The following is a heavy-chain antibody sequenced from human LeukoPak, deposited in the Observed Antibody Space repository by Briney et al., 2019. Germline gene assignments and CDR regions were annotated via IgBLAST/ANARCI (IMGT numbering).Heavy chain of an antibody. CDR3: APYGSGNYVPVRDY. Sequence: PAGPLRLSCGASRFTFSNYWMSWVRQPPRHGLERPPNITPDGNTKSYVDSLKGRFTTSRDNAKDSLYLQMNSLRVEDTAVYYCAPYGSGNYVPVRDYWGQGTLVTVSS. D-gene: IGHD3-10*01. J-gene: IGHJ4*02. CDR1: RFTFSNYW. CDR2: ITPDGNTK. V-gene: IGHV3-7*03.